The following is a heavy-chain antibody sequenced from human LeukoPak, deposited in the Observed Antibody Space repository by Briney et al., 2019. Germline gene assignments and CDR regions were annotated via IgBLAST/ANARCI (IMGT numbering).Heavy chain of an antibody. CDR2: IYYSGST. CDR1: GGSISSYY. Sequence: SETLSLTCTVSGGSISSYYWSWIRQPPGKGLEWIGYIYYSGSTNYNPFLKSRVTISVDTSKNQFSLKLSSVTAADTAVYYCVRHEGSLDAFDIWGQGTMVTVSS. V-gene: IGHV4-59*08. D-gene: IGHD1-26*01. CDR3: VRHEGSLDAFDI. J-gene: IGHJ3*02.